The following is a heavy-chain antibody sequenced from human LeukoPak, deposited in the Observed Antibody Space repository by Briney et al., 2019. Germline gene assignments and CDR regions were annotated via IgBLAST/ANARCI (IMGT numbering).Heavy chain of an antibody. J-gene: IGHJ4*02. CDR2: VYPGDSDT. CDR1: GYSFTSYW. D-gene: IGHD6-19*01. Sequence: GESLKISCKGSGYSFTSYWIGWVRQVPGKGLEWMGIVYPGDSDTRYSPSFQGQVTISADKSISTAYLQWSSLKASDTAMYYCASRAVAGRGGFDYWGQGTLVTVSS. V-gene: IGHV5-51*01. CDR3: ASRAVAGRGGFDY.